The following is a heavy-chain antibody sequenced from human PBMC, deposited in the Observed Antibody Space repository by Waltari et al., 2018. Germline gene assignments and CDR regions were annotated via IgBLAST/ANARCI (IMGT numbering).Heavy chain of an antibody. CDR2: IRYDGSNK. V-gene: IGHV3-30*02. CDR3: AKDGMATIKDYMDV. J-gene: IGHJ6*03. CDR1: GFPFSSYG. D-gene: IGHD5-12*01. Sequence: QVQLVESGGGVVQPGGSLRLSCAASGFPFSSYGMHWVRQAPGKGLEWVAFIRYDGSNKYYADSVKGRFTISRDNSKNTLYLQMNSLRAEDTAVYYCAKDGMATIKDYMDVWGKGTTVTVSS.